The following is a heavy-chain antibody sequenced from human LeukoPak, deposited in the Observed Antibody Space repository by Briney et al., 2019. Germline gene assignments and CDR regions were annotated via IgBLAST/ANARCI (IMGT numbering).Heavy chain of an antibody. J-gene: IGHJ4*02. CDR2: IYHSGST. CDR3: ARKGLGGDLFDY. D-gene: IGHD4-17*01. Sequence: SQTLSLTCAVSGDSISSGGYSWSWIRQPPGKGLEWIGYIYHSGSTYYNPSLKSRVTISVDRSKNQFSLKLSSVTAADTAVYYCARKGLGGDLFDYWGQGTLVTVSS. V-gene: IGHV4-30-2*01. CDR1: GDSISSGGYS.